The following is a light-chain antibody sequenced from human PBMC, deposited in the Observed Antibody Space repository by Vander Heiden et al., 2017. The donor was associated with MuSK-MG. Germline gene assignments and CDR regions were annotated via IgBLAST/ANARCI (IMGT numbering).Light chain of an antibody. J-gene: IGKJ4*01. CDR3: QQRSDWLT. CDR2: DAS. V-gene: IGKV3-11*01. Sequence: DIVLTQSPATLYWSPGESATFSCRASQSVSTYFAWYQQKPGQAPRLLIYDASNRATGTPAMFSGSGSGTDFTLTISSLEPEDFAVYYCQQRSDWLTFGGGTRVEIK. CDR1: QSVSTY.